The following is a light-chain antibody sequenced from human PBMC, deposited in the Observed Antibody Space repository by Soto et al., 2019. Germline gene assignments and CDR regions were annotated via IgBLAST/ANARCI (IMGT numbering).Light chain of an antibody. CDR2: EVA. CDR3: RPSTNSITLVV. CDR1: SSDIGNYKY. J-gene: IGLJ1*01. V-gene: IGLV2-14*01. Sequence: TEPGSVCGSPAEAITIFCTRTSSDIGNYKYVSWYQQHPGKAPKLMIYEVANRPSGVSNRFSGSNSGNTASLTISVLQTEDEADYYCRPSTNSITLVVSRTGTQVT.